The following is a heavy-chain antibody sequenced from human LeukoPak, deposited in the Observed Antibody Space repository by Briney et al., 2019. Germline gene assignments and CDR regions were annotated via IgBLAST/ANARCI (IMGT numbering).Heavy chain of an antibody. CDR2: IKQDGSEK. J-gene: IGHJ3*02. D-gene: IGHD2-15*01. V-gene: IGHV3-7*01. CDR1: GFTFSSYW. CDR3: ARVRCSGGSCYSGAFDI. Sequence: GGSLRLSCAASGFTFSSYWMSWVRQAPGKRLEWVANIKQDGSEKYYVDSVKGRFTISRDNAKNSLYLQMNSLRAEDTAVYYCARVRCSGGSCYSGAFDIWGQGTMVTVSS.